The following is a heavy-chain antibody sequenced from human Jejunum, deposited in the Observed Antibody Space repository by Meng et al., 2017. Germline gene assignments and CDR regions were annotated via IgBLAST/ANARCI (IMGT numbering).Heavy chain of an antibody. Sequence: GGSLRLSCAASGFTFRSYALSWVRQAPGKGLDWVSSIGASGGDTYNADSVKGRFTISRDNSKNTLFLQMNSLRAEDTAVYYCARVLYESSGPRAFDIWGQGTKVTVSS. CDR1: GFTFRSYA. V-gene: IGHV3-23*01. CDR3: ARVLYESSGPRAFDI. D-gene: IGHD3-22*01. J-gene: IGHJ3*02. CDR2: IGASGGDT.